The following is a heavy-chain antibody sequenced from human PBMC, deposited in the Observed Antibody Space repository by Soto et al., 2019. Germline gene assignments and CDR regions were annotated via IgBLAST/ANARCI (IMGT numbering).Heavy chain of an antibody. CDR3: ARYCSGGTCYYAFDI. J-gene: IGHJ3*02. V-gene: IGHV1-18*01. D-gene: IGHD2-15*01. CDR1: CYTFSNYD. CDR2: ISTYNGNT. Sequence: ASVKVSCKASCYTFSNYDISWVRQAPGQGLERMGGISTYNGNTDYAQKFQGRLTMTTDTSTSTAFMELRSLRSDDTAVYYCARYCSGGTCYYAFDIWGQGTMVTVSS.